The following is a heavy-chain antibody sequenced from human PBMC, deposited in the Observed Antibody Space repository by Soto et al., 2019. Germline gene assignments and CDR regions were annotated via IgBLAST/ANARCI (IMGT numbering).Heavy chain of an antibody. CDR3: ARDAPDTAMGWNY. CDR1: GGSISSSNW. D-gene: IGHD5-18*01. CDR2: IYHSGST. V-gene: IGHV4-4*02. Sequence: SEILSLTCAVSGGSISSSNWWSWVRQPPGKGLEWIGEIYHSGSTNYDPSLKSRVTISVDKSKNQFSLKLSSVTAADTAVYYCARDAPDTAMGWNYWGQGTLVTVSS. J-gene: IGHJ4*02.